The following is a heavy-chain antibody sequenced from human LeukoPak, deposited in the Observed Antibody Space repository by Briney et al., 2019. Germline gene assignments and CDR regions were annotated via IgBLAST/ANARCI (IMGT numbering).Heavy chain of an antibody. CDR2: INPNNGVT. D-gene: IGHD5-18*01. Sequence: ASVKVSCKASGYTFTSYYIHWVRQAPGQGLECMGWINPNNGVTKYVQKFQGWVTMTRDTSVSTAYMELGGLESDGTAVYYCAREGTHGYDYWGQGTLVTVSS. J-gene: IGHJ4*02. CDR1: GYTFTSYY. V-gene: IGHV1-2*04. CDR3: AREGTHGYDY.